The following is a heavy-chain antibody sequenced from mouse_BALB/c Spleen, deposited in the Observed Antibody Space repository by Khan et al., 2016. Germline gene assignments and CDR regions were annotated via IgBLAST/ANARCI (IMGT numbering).Heavy chain of an antibody. V-gene: IGHV9-3*02. CDR3: ARAARATFAY. J-gene: IGHJ3*01. CDR1: GYTFTNSG. D-gene: IGHD3-1*01. CDR2: IHTSTGEP. Sequence: QIQLVQSGPELKKPGETVKISCKASGYTFTNSGMNWVKQAPGKGLKWMGWIHTSTGEPTYAEEFKGRIAFSLETSASTAYLQINNLKSEDTSTYFCARAARATFAYWGQGTLVTVSA.